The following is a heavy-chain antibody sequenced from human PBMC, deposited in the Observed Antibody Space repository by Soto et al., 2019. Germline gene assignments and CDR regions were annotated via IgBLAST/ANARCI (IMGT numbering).Heavy chain of an antibody. CDR3: ARASPGIAAAGATPGEFDY. V-gene: IGHV1-46*01. D-gene: IGHD6-13*01. Sequence: ASVKVSCKASGGTFSSYYMHWVRQAPGQGLEWMGIINPSGGSTSYAQKFQGRVTMTRDTSTRTVYMELSSLRSEDTAVYYCARASPGIAAAGATPGEFDYWGQGTLVTVYS. CDR1: GGTFSSYY. CDR2: INPSGGST. J-gene: IGHJ4*02.